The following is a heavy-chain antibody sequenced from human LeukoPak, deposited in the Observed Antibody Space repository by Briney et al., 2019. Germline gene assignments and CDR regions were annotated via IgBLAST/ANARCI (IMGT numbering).Heavy chain of an antibody. J-gene: IGHJ4*02. CDR2: IYYSGSS. CDR3: ARHLRDNSGTYFRFDY. D-gene: IGHD3-22*01. CDR1: GGSISSYY. V-gene: IGHV4-59*01. Sequence: SETLSLTCTVSGGSISSYYWSWIRQPPAKGLESVGYIYYSGSSNYNPSPKSRVTISVDTSKNQFSLKLSSVTAADTAVYYCARHLRDNSGTYFRFDYWGQGTLVTVSS.